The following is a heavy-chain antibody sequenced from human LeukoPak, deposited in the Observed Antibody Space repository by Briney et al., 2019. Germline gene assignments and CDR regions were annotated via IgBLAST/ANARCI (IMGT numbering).Heavy chain of an antibody. CDR3: ARDVGIPVADSFAR. D-gene: IGHD6-13*01. J-gene: IGHJ5*02. CDR2: THIYRGNT. Sequence: ASVKLSCNASGYSSTNYGISWVRHAPAQGLELMWGTHIYRGNTNYAQKFQGRVTITTATATTTDYMELTVMRSNDTAMYYCARDVGIPVADSFARSGQGTLVTVSS. V-gene: IGHV1-18*01. CDR1: GYSSTNYG.